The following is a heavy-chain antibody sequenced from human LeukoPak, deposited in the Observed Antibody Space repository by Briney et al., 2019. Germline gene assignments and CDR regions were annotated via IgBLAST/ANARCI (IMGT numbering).Heavy chain of an antibody. D-gene: IGHD2-15*01. CDR2: LDATGAYT. Sequence: GVSLRLSCAASGFTFSSYPMIWVRQVPGKGLEWVSTLDATGAYTYYADSVRGRFTISRDNSKNTLYLQMDSLRAEDTAVYYCAKGHCSGGSCYFFDYWGQGTLVTVSS. CDR1: GFTFSSYP. CDR3: AKGHCSGGSCYFFDY. V-gene: IGHV3-23*01. J-gene: IGHJ4*02.